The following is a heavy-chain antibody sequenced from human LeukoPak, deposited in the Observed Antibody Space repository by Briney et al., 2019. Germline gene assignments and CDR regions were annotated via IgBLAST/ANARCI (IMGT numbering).Heavy chain of an antibody. CDR1: GFTFSSHW. CDR3: ARGRTGSNAFDV. Sequence: GGSLRLSCAASGFTFSSHWMHWVRQAPGKGLVWVSRISVDGSNTRYADSVKGRFTISRDNAKKTLYLQMNSLRAEDMAVYYYARGRTGSNAFDVWGQGTMFTVSS. D-gene: IGHD2-15*01. CDR2: ISVDGSNT. J-gene: IGHJ3*01. V-gene: IGHV3-74*01.